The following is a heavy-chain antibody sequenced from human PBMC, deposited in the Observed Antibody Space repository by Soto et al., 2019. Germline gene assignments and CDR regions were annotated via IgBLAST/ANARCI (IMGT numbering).Heavy chain of an antibody. D-gene: IGHD6-13*01. V-gene: IGHV1-69*01. CDR1: GGTFSNYA. Sequence: QVQLVESGAEVKRPGSSVKVSCKASGGTFSNYAISLVRRAPGQGLEWMVGIIPIFGTANYAQKFQARVTISEAEYTSTDYMELNSLRSEDTEMYYCARSTSAAAGSKLGWFDPRGQGTLVTVSS. CDR2: IIPIFGTA. J-gene: IGHJ5*02. CDR3: ARSTSAAAGSKLGWFDP.